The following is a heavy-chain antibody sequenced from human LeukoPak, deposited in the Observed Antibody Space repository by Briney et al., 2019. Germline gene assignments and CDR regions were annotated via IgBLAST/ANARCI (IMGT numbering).Heavy chain of an antibody. CDR3: AILGSGYSYGYGFY. Sequence: GASVKVSCRASGYTFTGYYMHWVRQAPGQGLEWMGWINPNSGGTNYAQKFQGRVTMTRDTSISTAYMELSRLRSDDTAVYYCAILGSGYSYGYGFYWGQGTLVTVSS. CDR1: GYTFTGYY. CDR2: INPNSGGT. V-gene: IGHV1-2*02. D-gene: IGHD5-18*01. J-gene: IGHJ4*02.